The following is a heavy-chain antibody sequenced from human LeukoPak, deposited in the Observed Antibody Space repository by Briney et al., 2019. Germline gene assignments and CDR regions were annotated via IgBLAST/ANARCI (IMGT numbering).Heavy chain of an antibody. J-gene: IGHJ3*02. CDR3: SREFPFCGADCFSGVFDI. CDR2: ISVINNGNT. CDR1: GYTFSSYG. D-gene: IGHD2-21*02. V-gene: IGHV1-18*01. Sequence: GASVKVSCKASGYTFSSYGINWVRQAPGQGLEWMGWISVINNGNTRYAQNFQGRLTMTTDTSTTTAYMELRSLRSDDTAVYYCSREFPFCGADCFSGVFDIWGQGTMVTVS.